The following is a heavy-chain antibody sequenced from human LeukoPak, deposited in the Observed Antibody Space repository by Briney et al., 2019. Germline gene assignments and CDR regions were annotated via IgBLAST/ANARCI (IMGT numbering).Heavy chain of an antibody. CDR2: INPDSGGT. CDR1: GYTFTGYY. J-gene: IGHJ5*01. D-gene: IGHD3-3*01. V-gene: IGHV1-2*02. Sequence: ASVKVSCKASGYTFTGYYMQWVRQAPGQGLEWMGWINPDSGGTSYAQKFQGRVTMTRDTSISTAYMELSRLTSDDTAVYYCARGYRTGDMTIFASWGQGTQVTVSS. CDR3: ARGYRTGDMTIFAS.